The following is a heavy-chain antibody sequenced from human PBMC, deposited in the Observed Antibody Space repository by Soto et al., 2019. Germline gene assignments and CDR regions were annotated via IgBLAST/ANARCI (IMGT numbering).Heavy chain of an antibody. J-gene: IGHJ3*02. Sequence: QVQLQESGPGLVKNSETRSLTCTVSGGAISNYYWSWIRQPQGKGLEWIGFVYYSVGTNYNPPIKRRVAISVDTDKNQFSLKLNSVTAADTDVYYCARDTPPDGDRSCDIWGQGTMVTVSS. V-gene: IGHV4-59*01. CDR3: ARDTPPDGDRSCDI. CDR1: GGAISNYY. CDR2: VYYSVGT. D-gene: IGHD4-17*01.